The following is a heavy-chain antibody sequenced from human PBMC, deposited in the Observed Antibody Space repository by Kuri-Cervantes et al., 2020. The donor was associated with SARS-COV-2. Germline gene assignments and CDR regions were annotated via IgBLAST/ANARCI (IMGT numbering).Heavy chain of an antibody. CDR2: ISWNSGSI. CDR1: GFTFDDYA. D-gene: IGHD5-18*01. Sequence: GGSLRLSCAASGFTFDDYAMHWVRQAPGKGLEWVSGISWNSGSIGYADSVKGRFTISRDNAKSSLYLQMNSLRAEDTAVYYCAKDLGYPAASDAFDIWGQGTMVTVSS. V-gene: IGHV3-9*01. CDR3: AKDLGYPAASDAFDI. J-gene: IGHJ3*02.